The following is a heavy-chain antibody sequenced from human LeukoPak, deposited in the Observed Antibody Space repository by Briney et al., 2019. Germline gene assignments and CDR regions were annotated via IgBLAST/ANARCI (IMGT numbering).Heavy chain of an antibody. V-gene: IGHV4-59*12. CDR2: IYYKGNT. CDR3: ARGRRYAGIDY. J-gene: IGHJ4*02. Sequence: LETLSLTCTVSGGSLNNYYWSWIRQAPGKGLEWIGYIYYKGNTNYNPSLKSRVTISVDTSKNQFSLKLSSVTAADTAVYYCARGRRYAGIDYWGQGTLVTVSS. D-gene: IGHD2-8*01. CDR1: GGSLNNYY.